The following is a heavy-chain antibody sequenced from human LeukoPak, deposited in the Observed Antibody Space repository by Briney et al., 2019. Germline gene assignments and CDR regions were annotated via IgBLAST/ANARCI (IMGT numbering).Heavy chain of an antibody. CDR2: ISGSGGST. CDR1: GFTFSSYA. Sequence: GGSLRLSCAASGFTFSSYAMSWVRQAPGKGLEWVSAISGSGGSTYYADSVKGRFTISRDNSKNTLYLQMNSLRAEDTAVYYCGRYDYVWGSYRWMIDYWGQGTLVTVSS. J-gene: IGHJ4*02. V-gene: IGHV3-23*01. CDR3: GRYDYVWGSYRWMIDY. D-gene: IGHD3-16*02.